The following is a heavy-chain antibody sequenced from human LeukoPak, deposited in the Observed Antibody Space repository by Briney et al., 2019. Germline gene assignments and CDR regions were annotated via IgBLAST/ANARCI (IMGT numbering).Heavy chain of an antibody. CDR1: GGSFSGYY. J-gene: IGHJ4*02. D-gene: IGHD1-26*01. Sequence: SETLSLTCAVYGGSFSGYYWSWIRQPPGKGLEWIGEINHSGSTNYSPSLKSRVTISVDTSKNQFSLKLSSVTAADTAVYYCAREIVGAKTFDYWGQGTLVTVSS. V-gene: IGHV4-34*01. CDR2: INHSGST. CDR3: AREIVGAKTFDY.